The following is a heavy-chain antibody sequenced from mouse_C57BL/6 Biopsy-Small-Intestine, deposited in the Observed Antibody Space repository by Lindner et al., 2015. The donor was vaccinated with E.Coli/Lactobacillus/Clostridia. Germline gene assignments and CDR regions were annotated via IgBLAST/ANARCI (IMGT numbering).Heavy chain of an antibody. D-gene: IGHD2-1*01. CDR1: GYTFTGYW. Sequence: VQLQESGAELMKPGASVRLSCKATGYTFTGYWIEWVKQRPGHGLEWIGEALPGSGSTYYNEKFKGKATFTADTSSNTAYMRLSSLTTEDSAIYFCARRFGNAYYSDSWGQGTTLTVSS. CDR3: ARRFGNAYYSDS. J-gene: IGHJ2*01. V-gene: IGHV1-9*01. CDR2: ALPGSGST.